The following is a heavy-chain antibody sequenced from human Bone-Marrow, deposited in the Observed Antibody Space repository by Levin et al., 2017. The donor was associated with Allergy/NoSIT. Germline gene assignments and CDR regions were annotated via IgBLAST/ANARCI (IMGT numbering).Heavy chain of an antibody. V-gene: IGHV3-21*01. Sequence: GGSLRLSCAASGFTFSSYSMNWVRQAPGKGLEWVSSISSSSSYIYYADSVKGRFTISRDNAKNSLYLQMNSLRAEDTAVYYCASRGFGANWFDPWGQGTLVTVSS. CDR2: ISSSSSYI. CDR1: GFTFSSYS. D-gene: IGHD3-10*01. CDR3: ASRGFGANWFDP. J-gene: IGHJ5*02.